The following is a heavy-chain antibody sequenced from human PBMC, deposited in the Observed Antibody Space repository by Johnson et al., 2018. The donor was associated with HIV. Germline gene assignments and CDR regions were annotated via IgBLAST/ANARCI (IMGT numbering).Heavy chain of an antibody. D-gene: IGHD3-16*01. J-gene: IGHJ3*01. Sequence: VQLVESGGGVVRPGRSLRLSCAASGFTFSSYAMHWVRQAPGKGLEWVAVISYDGSNKYYADSVKGRFTISRDNSKNTLYLQMNSLRVDDTAVYYCARGRGALDVWGQGTTVTVSS. V-gene: IGHV3-30-3*01. CDR2: ISYDGSNK. CDR1: GFTFSSYA. CDR3: ARGRGALDV.